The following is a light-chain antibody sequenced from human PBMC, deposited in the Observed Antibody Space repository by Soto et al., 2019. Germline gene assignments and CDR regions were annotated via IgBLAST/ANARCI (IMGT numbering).Light chain of an antibody. CDR2: GAS. CDR1: QSVSSN. J-gene: IGKJ1*01. CDR3: QQYNNWPLA. V-gene: IGKV3-15*01. Sequence: EIVMTQSPATLSVSPGERATLSCRASQSVSSNLAWYQQKPGQAPRLLIYGASTRATGIPARFSGSGSGTEFTLTTSSLQSEDFPVYYCQQYNNWPLAFGQGTKVEIK.